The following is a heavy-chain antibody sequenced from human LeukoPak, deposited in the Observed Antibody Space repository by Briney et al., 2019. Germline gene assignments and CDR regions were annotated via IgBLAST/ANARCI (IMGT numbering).Heavy chain of an antibody. CDR1: GFTFSVFY. D-gene: IGHD6-13*01. CDR2: ISGSGSPI. CDR3: ARETAAGDY. V-gene: IGHV3-11*04. J-gene: IGHJ4*02. Sequence: GGSLRLSCEASGFTFSVFYMGWIRQAPGKGLEWISYISGSGSPIYYADSVKGRFTTSRDNAKNALYLQMNDLRADDTAVYYCARETAAGDYWGQGTLVTVSS.